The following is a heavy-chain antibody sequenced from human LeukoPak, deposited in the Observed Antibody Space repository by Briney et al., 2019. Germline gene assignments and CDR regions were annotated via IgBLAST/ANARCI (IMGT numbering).Heavy chain of an antibody. CDR3: ATGKIPLRYFDWLPHDY. Sequence: ASVKVSCEASGYTFTSYGISWVRQAPGQGLEWMGWISAYNGNTNYAQRLQGRVTMTTDTSTSTAYMELRSLRSDDTAVYYCATGKIPLRYFDWLPHDYWGQGTLVTVSS. D-gene: IGHD3-9*01. CDR1: GYTFTSYG. CDR2: ISAYNGNT. V-gene: IGHV1-18*04. J-gene: IGHJ4*02.